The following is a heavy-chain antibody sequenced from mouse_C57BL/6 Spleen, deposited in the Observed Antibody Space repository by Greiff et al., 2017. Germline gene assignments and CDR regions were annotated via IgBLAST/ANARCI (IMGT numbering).Heavy chain of an antibody. Sequence: VKLMESGPGLVAPSQSLSITCTVSGFSLTSYAISWVRQPPGKGLEWLGVIWTGGGTNYNSALKSRLSISKDNSKSQVFLKMNSLQTDDTARYYCARDYGSSPLYAMDYWGQGTSVTVSS. CDR1: GFSLTSYA. D-gene: IGHD1-1*01. V-gene: IGHV2-9-1*01. J-gene: IGHJ4*01. CDR2: IWTGGGT. CDR3: ARDYGSSPLYAMDY.